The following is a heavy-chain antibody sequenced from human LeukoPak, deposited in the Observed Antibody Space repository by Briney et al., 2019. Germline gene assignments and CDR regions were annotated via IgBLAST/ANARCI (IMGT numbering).Heavy chain of an antibody. CDR1: GYTFTSHY. V-gene: IGHV1-46*01. CDR2: INPSGGST. D-gene: IGHD6-6*01. CDR3: ARIAARYYYYYMDV. J-gene: IGHJ6*03. Sequence: ASVKVSCKASGYTFTSHYMHWVRQAPGQGLEWMGIINPSGGSTSYAQKFQGRVTMTRDTSISTAYMELSRLRSDDTAVYYCARIAARYYYYYMDVWGKGTTVTVSS.